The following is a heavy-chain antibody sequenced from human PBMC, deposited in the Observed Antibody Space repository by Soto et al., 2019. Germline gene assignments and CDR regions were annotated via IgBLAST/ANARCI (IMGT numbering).Heavy chain of an antibody. CDR2: IYYSGST. Sequence: SETLSLTCTVSGGSISSGDYYWSWIRQPPGKGLEWIGYIYYSGSTYYNPSLKSRVTISVDTSKNQFSLKLSSVTAADTAVYYCARAGDFWSGYRNWFDPWGQGTLVTVS. J-gene: IGHJ5*02. CDR3: ARAGDFWSGYRNWFDP. V-gene: IGHV4-30-4*01. D-gene: IGHD3-3*01. CDR1: GGSISSGDYY.